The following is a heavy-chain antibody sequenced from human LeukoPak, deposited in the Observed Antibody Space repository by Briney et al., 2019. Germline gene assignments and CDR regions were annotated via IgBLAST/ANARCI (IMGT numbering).Heavy chain of an antibody. Sequence: GGSLILSCAASGIDFIYHWMSWVRQAPGKGLEWVSAISGRGDSTYYGDSVKGRFTISRDNSKNTLYLQMNSLRAEDTAVYYCAKTRPLDSSSWSHGDYWGQGTLVTVSS. D-gene: IGHD6-13*01. CDR1: GIDFIYHW. V-gene: IGHV3-23*01. CDR2: ISGRGDST. CDR3: AKTRPLDSSSWSHGDY. J-gene: IGHJ4*02.